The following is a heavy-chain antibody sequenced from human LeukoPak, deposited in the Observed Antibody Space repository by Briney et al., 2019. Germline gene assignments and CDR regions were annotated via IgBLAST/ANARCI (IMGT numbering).Heavy chain of an antibody. Sequence: PSETLSLTCTVSAGSISSYYWSWIRQPPGKGLEWIGYIYYSGSTNYNPSLKSRVTISVDTSKNQFSLKLSSVTAADTAVYYCARVPYYDILTGYLYYFDYWGQGTLVTVSS. V-gene: IGHV4-59*01. CDR3: ARVPYYDILTGYLYYFDY. CDR2: IYYSGST. D-gene: IGHD3-9*01. J-gene: IGHJ4*02. CDR1: AGSISSYY.